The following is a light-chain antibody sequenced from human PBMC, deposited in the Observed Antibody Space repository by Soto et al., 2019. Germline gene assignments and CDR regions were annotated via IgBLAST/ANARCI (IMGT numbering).Light chain of an antibody. V-gene: IGKV3-20*01. CDR1: QSVTSSY. J-gene: IGKJ4*01. Sequence: EIVLTQSPGTLSLSPGERATLSCRASQSVTSSYLAWYQQRPGQAPRLLIYGASSRATGIPDRFSGSGSGTDFTLTISRLEPEDFAVYYCQQRGTSPLTFGGGTKLEIK. CDR2: GAS. CDR3: QQRGTSPLT.